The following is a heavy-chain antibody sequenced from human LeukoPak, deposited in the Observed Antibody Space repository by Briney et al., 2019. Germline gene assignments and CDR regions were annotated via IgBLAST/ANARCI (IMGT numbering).Heavy chain of an antibody. J-gene: IGHJ4*02. Sequence: GGSLRLSCAASGFTFSSYGMHWVRQAPGKGLEWVAVIWYDGSNKYYADSVKGRFTISRDNSKNSLFLQMNSLRADDTAIYYCAKKVGLVSAPLYYFDVWGQGTLVTVSS. CDR2: IWYDGSNK. D-gene: IGHD5/OR15-5a*01. V-gene: IGHV3-33*06. CDR3: AKKVGLVSAPLYYFDV. CDR1: GFTFSSYG.